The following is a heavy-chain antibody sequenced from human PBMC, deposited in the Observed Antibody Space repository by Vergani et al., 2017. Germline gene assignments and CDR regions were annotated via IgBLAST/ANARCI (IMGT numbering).Heavy chain of an antibody. CDR1: GGSISSGGYS. D-gene: IGHD2-8*02. CDR2: IYHSGST. CDR3: ARAGGGYRVGPVWFDP. J-gene: IGHJ5*02. V-gene: IGHV4-30-2*01. Sequence: QLQLQESGSGLVKPSQTLSLTCAVSGGSISSGGYSWSWIRQPPGKGLVWIGYIYHSGSTYYNPSLKSRVTISVDRSKNQFSLKLSSVTAADTAVYYCARAGGGYRVGPVWFDPWGQGTLVTVSS.